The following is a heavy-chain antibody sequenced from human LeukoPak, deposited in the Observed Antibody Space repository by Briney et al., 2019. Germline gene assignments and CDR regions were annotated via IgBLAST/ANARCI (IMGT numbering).Heavy chain of an antibody. CDR1: GGSISSSSYY. Sequence: SETLSLTCTVSGGSISSSSYYWGWIRQPPGKGLEWIGYIYYSGSTNYNPSLKSRVTISVDTSKNQFSLKLSSVTAADTAVYYCARRLSGFWSGYYTGGIFDYWGQGTLVTVSS. CDR3: ARRLSGFWSGYYTGGIFDY. CDR2: IYYSGST. D-gene: IGHD3-3*01. V-gene: IGHV4-39*01. J-gene: IGHJ4*02.